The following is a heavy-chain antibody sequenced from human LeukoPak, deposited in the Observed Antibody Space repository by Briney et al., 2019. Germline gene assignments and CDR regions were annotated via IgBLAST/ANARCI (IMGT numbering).Heavy chain of an antibody. V-gene: IGHV1-69*13. CDR2: IIPIFGTA. D-gene: IGHD3-22*01. J-gene: IGHJ4*02. CDR1: GGTFSSYA. CDR3: ARNLFDYYDSSGNHDY. Sequence: GASVKVSCTASGGTFSSYAISWVRQAPGQGLEWMGGIIPIFGTANYAQKFQGRVTITADESTSTAYMELSSLRSEDTAVYYCARNLFDYYDSSGNHDYWGQGTLVTVSS.